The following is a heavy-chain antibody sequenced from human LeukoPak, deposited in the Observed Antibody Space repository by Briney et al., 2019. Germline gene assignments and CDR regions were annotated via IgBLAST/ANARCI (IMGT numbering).Heavy chain of an antibody. Sequence: GGSLRLSCAASGFTFSSYSMNWVRQAPGKGLEWVSSISSSSYIYYADSVKGRFTISRDNAKNSLYLQMNSLRAEDTAVYYCARDLFRPKEPLYAFWSGYNTMDVWGKGTKVTVSS. V-gene: IGHV3-21*01. D-gene: IGHD3-3*01. CDR1: GFTFSSYS. J-gene: IGHJ6*03. CDR2: ISSSSYI. CDR3: ARDLFRPKEPLYAFWSGYNTMDV.